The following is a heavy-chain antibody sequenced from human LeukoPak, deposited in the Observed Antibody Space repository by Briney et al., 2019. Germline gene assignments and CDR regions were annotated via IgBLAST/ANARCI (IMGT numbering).Heavy chain of an antibody. V-gene: IGHV3-23*01. D-gene: IGHD6-13*01. J-gene: IGHJ6*03. CDR2: VSGSGYST. CDR1: GFTFSSYA. Sequence: GGSLRLSCAASGFTFSSYAMSWVRQAPGKGLEWASSVSGSGYSTYYADSVKGRFTISRDNSKNTLYLQMNSLRAEDTAIYYCAKDALSAAGDYYYYYMDVWGKGTTVTVSS. CDR3: AKDALSAAGDYYYYYMDV.